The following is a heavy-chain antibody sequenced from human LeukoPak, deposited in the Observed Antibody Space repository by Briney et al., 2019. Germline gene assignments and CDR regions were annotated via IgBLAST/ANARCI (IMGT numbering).Heavy chain of an antibody. J-gene: IGHJ5*02. Sequence: SETLSLTCSVSGDSISGYYWSWVRQPPGKGLEWIGYIHTSGSTNYNPSLKSRVTISVDTSKNQFSLKLSSVTAADTAVYYCATTTTIASWFDPWGQGTLVTVSS. D-gene: IGHD2-21*01. CDR1: GDSISGYY. CDR3: ATTTTIASWFDP. V-gene: IGHV4-4*09. CDR2: IHTSGST.